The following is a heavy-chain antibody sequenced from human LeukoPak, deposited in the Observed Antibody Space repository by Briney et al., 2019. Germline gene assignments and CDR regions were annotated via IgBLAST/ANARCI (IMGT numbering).Heavy chain of an antibody. CDR1: EFTFSSHH. J-gene: IGHJ6*02. Sequence: GRSLRLSCAASEFTFSSHHMHWIRQSPGKGLEWVAVISYDGSNKYYADSVKGRFTISRVNSKNTLYLQMNSLRAEDTAVYYCARAGACTNGVCYYYYGMDVWGQGTTVTVSS. D-gene: IGHD2-8*01. CDR2: ISYDGSNK. CDR3: ARAGACTNGVCYYYYGMDV. V-gene: IGHV3-30-3*01.